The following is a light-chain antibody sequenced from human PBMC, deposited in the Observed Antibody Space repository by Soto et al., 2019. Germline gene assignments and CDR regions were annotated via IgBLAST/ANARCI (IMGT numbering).Light chain of an antibody. V-gene: IGKV3D-7*01. CDR3: HQDFNLPWT. CDR2: GTS. Sequence: EIVLTQSPVTLSLSPGERATLSCRASQTVSRMYLSWFQQKPGQAPRLLIYGTSTRATGIPVRFSGSGSGTDSTLTISSLQPEDFAVYFCHQDFNLPWTFXQGTKVDIK. CDR1: QTVSRMY. J-gene: IGKJ1*01.